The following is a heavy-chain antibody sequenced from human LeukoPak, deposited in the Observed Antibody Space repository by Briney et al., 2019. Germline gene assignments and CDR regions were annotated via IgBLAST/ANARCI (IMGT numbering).Heavy chain of an antibody. Sequence: GGSLRLSCAASGFTFSSYWMSWVRQAPGKGLEWVANIKQDGSEKYYVDSVKGRLTISRDNAKNSLYLQMNSLRAEDTAVYYCARDLVGATNPYYYYYMDVWGKGTTVTVSS. D-gene: IGHD1-26*01. CDR3: ARDLVGATNPYYYYYMDV. CDR2: IKQDGSEK. J-gene: IGHJ6*03. V-gene: IGHV3-7*01. CDR1: GFTFSSYW.